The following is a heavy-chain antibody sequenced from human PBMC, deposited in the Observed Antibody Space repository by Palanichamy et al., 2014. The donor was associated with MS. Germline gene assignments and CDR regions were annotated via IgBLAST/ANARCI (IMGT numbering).Heavy chain of an antibody. CDR3: AKNGAATHENFDY. Sequence: QLVESGEGVVQPGRSLRLSCAASGFTFSSYGMHWVRQAPGKGLEWVAVISYDGSNKYYADSVKGRFTISRDNSKNTLYLQMNSLRAEDTAVYYCAKNGAATHENFDYWGQGTLVTVSS. CDR1: GFTFSSYG. D-gene: IGHD3-10*01. V-gene: IGHV3-30*18. CDR2: ISYDGSNK. J-gene: IGHJ4*02.